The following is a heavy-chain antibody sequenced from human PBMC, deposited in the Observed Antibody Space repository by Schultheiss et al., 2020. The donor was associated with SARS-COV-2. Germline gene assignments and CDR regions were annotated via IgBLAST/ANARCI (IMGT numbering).Heavy chain of an antibody. V-gene: IGHV3-48*02. J-gene: IGHJ4*02. CDR2: ISSSSSTI. CDR3: APYSSGQGAFQFGY. Sequence: GGSLRLSCAASGFTFSSYAMSWVRQAPGKGLEWVSSISSSSSTIYYADSVKGRFTISRDNAKNSLYLQMNSLRDEDTAVYYCAPYSSGQGAFQFGYWGQGTLVTVSS. CDR1: GFTFSSYA. D-gene: IGHD6-19*01.